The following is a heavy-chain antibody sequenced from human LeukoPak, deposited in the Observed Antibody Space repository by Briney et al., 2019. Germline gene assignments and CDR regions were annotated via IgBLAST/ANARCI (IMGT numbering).Heavy chain of an antibody. D-gene: IGHD2-21*02. CDR3: ARECAAYCGGDWLGNDY. V-gene: IGHV1-18*01. Sequence: ASVKVSCKASGYTFTSYGISWVRQAPGQGLEWMGWISAYNGNTNYAQKLQGRVTMTTDTSTSTAYMEPRSLRSDDTAVYYCARECAAYCGGDWLGNDYWGQGTLVTVSS. J-gene: IGHJ4*02. CDR1: GYTFTSYG. CDR2: ISAYNGNT.